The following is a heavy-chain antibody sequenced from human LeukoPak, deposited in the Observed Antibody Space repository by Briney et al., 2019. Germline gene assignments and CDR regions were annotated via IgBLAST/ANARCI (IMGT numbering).Heavy chain of an antibody. D-gene: IGHD1-14*01. CDR1: GGSFCGYY. V-gene: IGHV4-34*01. CDR3: ARGRRGRTPFDY. CDR2: INHRGNT. J-gene: IGHJ4*02. Sequence: SESLSVTSAVYGGSFCGYYWCWIPPRPGQGLEWTGEINHRGNTNYNPSLKSRVTISVDTSKNQLYLKLSTVTAADTAVYYCARGRRGRTPFDYWGQGTLVTVSS.